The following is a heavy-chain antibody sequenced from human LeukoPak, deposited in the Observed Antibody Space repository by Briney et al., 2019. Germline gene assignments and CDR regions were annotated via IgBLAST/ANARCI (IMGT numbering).Heavy chain of an antibody. V-gene: IGHV3-20*04. CDR2: INWNGGST. CDR3: ARRRRITIFGVYYYYMDV. D-gene: IGHD3-3*01. J-gene: IGHJ6*03. CDR1: GFTFDDYG. Sequence: GGSLRLSCAASGFTFDDYGMSWVRQAPGKGLEWVSGINWNGGSTGYADSVKGRFTISRDIAKNSLYLQMNSLRAEDTALYYCARRRRITIFGVYYYYMDVWGKGTTVTVSS.